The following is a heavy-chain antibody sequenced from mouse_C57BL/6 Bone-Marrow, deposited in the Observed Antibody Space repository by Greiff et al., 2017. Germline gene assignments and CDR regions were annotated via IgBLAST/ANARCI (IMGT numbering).Heavy chain of an antibody. CDR1: GYTFTSYW. J-gene: IGHJ4*01. V-gene: IGHV1-55*01. CDR2: IYPGSGST. CDR3: ARECYYCVSYEGIYYYAMDY. D-gene: IGHD1-1*01. Sequence: QVQLKQPGAELVKPGASVKMSCKASGYTFTSYWITWVKQRPGQGLEWIGDIYPGSGSTNYNEKFKSKATLTVDTSSSTAYMQLSSLTSEDSAVYYCARECYYCVSYEGIYYYAMDYWGQGTSVTVSS.